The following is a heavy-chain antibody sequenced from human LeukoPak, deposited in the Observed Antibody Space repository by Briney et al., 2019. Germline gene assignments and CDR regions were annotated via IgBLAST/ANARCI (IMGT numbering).Heavy chain of an antibody. D-gene: IGHD6-6*01. CDR1: GASISSSSYD. CDR2: IYYSGST. Sequence: SQTLSLTCTVSGASISSSSYDWGWIRQPPGKGLEGIGSIYYSGSTYYNPSLKSRFTISVDTSKNQFSLKLSSVTAADTAVYYCARRVSQSIAHNDYWGQGTLVTVSS. V-gene: IGHV4-39*01. J-gene: IGHJ4*02. CDR3: ARRVSQSIAHNDY.